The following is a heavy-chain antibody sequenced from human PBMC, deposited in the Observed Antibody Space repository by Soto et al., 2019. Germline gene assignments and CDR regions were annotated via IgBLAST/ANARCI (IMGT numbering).Heavy chain of an antibody. CDR2: IMAVFGTA. CDR1: GGSFRTYA. Sequence: QVQLGQSGSEVKKPGSSVKVSCKSSGGSFRTYAISWVRQAPGQGLEWMGGIMAVFGTATYTQSFQGRVTITADESTSTSYMELSGLKSRDTAIYYCATSRGFYAAMDVWGQGTTVTVSS. J-gene: IGHJ6*02. D-gene: IGHD3-16*01. CDR3: ATSRGFYAAMDV. V-gene: IGHV1-69*01.